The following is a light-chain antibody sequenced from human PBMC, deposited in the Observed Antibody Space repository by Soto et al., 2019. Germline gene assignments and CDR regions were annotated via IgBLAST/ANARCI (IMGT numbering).Light chain of an antibody. J-gene: IGLJ3*02. CDR2: GNN. Sequence: QSVLTQAPSASGTPGQTVAISCSGSSSNIGSNTVNWYQQFPGTAPKLLIYGNNQRPSGVPDRLSGSKSDTSASLAISGLLSEDESDYYCATWDDSLNGWVFGGGTKVTVL. CDR3: ATWDDSLNGWV. V-gene: IGLV1-44*01. CDR1: SSNIGSNT.